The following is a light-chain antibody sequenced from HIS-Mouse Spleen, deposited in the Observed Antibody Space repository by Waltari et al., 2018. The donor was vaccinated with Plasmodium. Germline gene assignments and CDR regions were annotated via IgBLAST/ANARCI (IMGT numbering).Light chain of an antibody. Sequence: QLVLPQSPSAPASLGASVKLPCTLTSGHSTYAIAWPHQQPEKGPRYLMKLNSDGSHSKGDGIPDRFSGSSSGAERYLTISSLQSEDEADYYCQTWGTGFWVFGGGTKLTVL. V-gene: IGLV4-69*01. J-gene: IGLJ3*02. CDR3: QTWGTGFWV. CDR2: LNSDGSH. CDR1: SGHSTYA.